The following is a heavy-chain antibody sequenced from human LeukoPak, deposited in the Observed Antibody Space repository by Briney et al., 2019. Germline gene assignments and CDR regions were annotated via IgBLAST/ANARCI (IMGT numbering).Heavy chain of an antibody. CDR1: GFSFSTYA. V-gene: IGHV3-23*01. J-gene: IGHJ4*02. CDR3: AKSLYGGCDY. D-gene: IGHD3-16*02. CDR2: VNGNGGST. Sequence: GGSLRLSCAASGFSFSTYAMSWVRQAPGKGLEWVSGVNGNGGSTSYADSVKGRFTIFRDNSKNTVYLQMNSLRVEDTAVYYCAKSLYGGCDYWGQGTVVTVSS.